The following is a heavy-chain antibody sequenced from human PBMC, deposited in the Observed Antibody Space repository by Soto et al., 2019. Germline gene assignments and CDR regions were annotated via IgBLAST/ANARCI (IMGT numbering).Heavy chain of an antibody. CDR3: AHSGDAFLLFGELFDY. CDR2: IYWDDDK. J-gene: IGHJ4*02. D-gene: IGHD3-10*01. CDR1: GFSLSTSGVG. Sequence: QITLKESGPTLVKPTQTLTLTCTFSGFSLSTSGVGVGWIRQPPGKALEWLALIYWDDDKRYSPSLKSRLTITKDTFKNQEVLKMTNMDPVDTATYYGAHSGDAFLLFGELFDYWGQGTLVTVSS. V-gene: IGHV2-5*02.